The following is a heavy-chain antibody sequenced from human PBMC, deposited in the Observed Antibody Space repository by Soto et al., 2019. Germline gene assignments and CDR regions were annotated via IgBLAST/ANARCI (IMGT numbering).Heavy chain of an antibody. CDR1: GFTFSSYA. CDR3: ASEPDCSSTSCYTG. CDR2: ISYDGSNK. Sequence: XVSLRLSFAASGFTFSSYAMHWVGQAPGKGLEWVAVISYDGSNKYYADSVKGRFTISRDNSKNTLYLQMNSLRAEDTAVYYCASEPDCSSTSCYTGWGQGTLVTVSS. V-gene: IGHV3-30-3*01. D-gene: IGHD2-2*02. J-gene: IGHJ4*02.